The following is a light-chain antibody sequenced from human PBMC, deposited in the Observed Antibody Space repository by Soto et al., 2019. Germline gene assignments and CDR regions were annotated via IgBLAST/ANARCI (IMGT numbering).Light chain of an antibody. J-gene: IGKJ5*01. CDR2: VAS. CDR1: QNIDKH. Sequence: DIQMTQSPSSLSASVGDSDTITCRASQNIDKHLNWYQQKPGKGPQLLIYVASSLPSGGPSRFCGSGSGTEFTLTSSNLHPEDCATYYCQQSHSVHTDNFGQGTRLHI. V-gene: IGKV1-39*01. CDR3: QQSHSVHTDN.